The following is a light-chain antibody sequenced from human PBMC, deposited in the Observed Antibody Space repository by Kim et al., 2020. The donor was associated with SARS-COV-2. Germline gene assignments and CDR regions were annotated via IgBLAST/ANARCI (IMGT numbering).Light chain of an antibody. V-gene: IGLV9-49*01. CDR2: VGTGGIVG. CDR3: GTDHGSGSNFVWV. Sequence: CPLSSGYSNYKVDWYQQRPGKGPRFGMRVGTGGIVGSKGDGIPDRFSVLGSGLNRYLTIKNIQEEDESDYHCGTDHGSGSNFVWVFGGGTQLTVL. J-gene: IGLJ3*02. CDR1: SGYSNYK.